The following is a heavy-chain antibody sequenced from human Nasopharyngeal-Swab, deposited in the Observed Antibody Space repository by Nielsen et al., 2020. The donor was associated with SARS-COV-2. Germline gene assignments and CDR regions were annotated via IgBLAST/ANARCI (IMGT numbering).Heavy chain of an antibody. CDR3: APDPNWGLGY. J-gene: IGHJ4*02. CDR1: GFTFNSYV. Sequence: GESLKISCAASGFTFNSYVMIWVRQAPGEGLEWVSYITVSGDATNYAGSVKGRFTISRDNSKNLLYLQMNSLRVEDTATYYCAPDPNWGLGYWGRGTLVTVSS. V-gene: IGHV3-23*01. CDR2: ITVSGDAT. D-gene: IGHD7-27*01.